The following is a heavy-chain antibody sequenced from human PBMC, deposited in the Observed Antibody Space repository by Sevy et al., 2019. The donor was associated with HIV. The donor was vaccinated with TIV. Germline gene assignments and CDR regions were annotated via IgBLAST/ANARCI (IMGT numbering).Heavy chain of an antibody. CDR1: GFTFSTYD. V-gene: IGHV3-30*18. Sequence: GGSQRLSCVASGFTFSTYDMHWVRQAPGKGLEWVAIISYDGSYRYYADSVRGRFSMSRDNSKNTMYLQMNGLSIEDTAVYYCAKNRPPGGSFFSRHGMDVWGRGTTVTVSS. D-gene: IGHD3-16*01. J-gene: IGHJ6*02. CDR2: ISYDGSYR. CDR3: AKNRPPGGSFFSRHGMDV.